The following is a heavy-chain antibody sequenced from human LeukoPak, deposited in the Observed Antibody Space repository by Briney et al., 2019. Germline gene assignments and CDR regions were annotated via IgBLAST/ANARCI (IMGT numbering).Heavy chain of an antibody. J-gene: IGHJ3*02. CDR3: AKDPNGDYIGTFDI. CDR1: GFTFSSYA. CDR2: ISGSGDGT. D-gene: IGHD4-17*01. V-gene: IGHV3-23*01. Sequence: GGSLRLSCAASGFTFSSYAMSWVRQAPGKGLEWVSAISGSGDGTNYADSVKGRFTISRDNSKNTLYLQMSSLRAEDTAIYYCAKDPNGDYIGTFDIWGQGTMVIVS.